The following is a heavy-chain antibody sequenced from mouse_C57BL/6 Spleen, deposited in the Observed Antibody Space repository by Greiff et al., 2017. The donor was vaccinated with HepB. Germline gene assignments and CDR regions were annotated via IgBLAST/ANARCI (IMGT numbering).Heavy chain of an antibody. V-gene: IGHV1-81*01. CDR2: IYPRSGNT. CDR1: GYTFPSSG. Sequence: VPLHQSGAELARPGASVPLSCKASGYTFPSSGLSWVKPSTGQGLEWIGEIYPRSGNTYYNEKFKGKATLTADKSSSTAYMELRSLTSEDSAVYFCARCYDYDRDYAMDYWGQGTSVTVSS. J-gene: IGHJ4*01. D-gene: IGHD2-4*01. CDR3: ARCYDYDRDYAMDY.